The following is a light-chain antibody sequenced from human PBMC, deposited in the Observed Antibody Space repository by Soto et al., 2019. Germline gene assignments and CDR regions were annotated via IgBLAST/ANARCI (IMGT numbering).Light chain of an antibody. V-gene: IGKV3-20*01. CDR3: HQYGSSPLT. CDR2: GAS. Sequence: EIVLTQSPGTLSLSPGERATLSCRASQSVSSSYLAWYQQKPGQAPRLLIYGASSRATDIPDRFSGSGSGSDFTLTISRLEPDDFAVYYCHQYGSSPLTFGGGTKVELK. CDR1: QSVSSSY. J-gene: IGKJ4*01.